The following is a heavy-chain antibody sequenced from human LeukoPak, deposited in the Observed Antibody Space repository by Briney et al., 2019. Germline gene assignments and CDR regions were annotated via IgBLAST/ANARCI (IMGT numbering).Heavy chain of an antibody. Sequence: GRSLRLSCAASGFTLSSYAMHWVRQAPGKGLERVAVISYDGSNKYYADSVKGRFTISRDNSKNTLYLQMNSLRAEDTAVYYCARVVRAYCGGDCYLSYYGMDVWGQGTTVTVSS. CDR1: GFTLSSYA. CDR3: ARVVRAYCGGDCYLSYYGMDV. D-gene: IGHD2-21*02. V-gene: IGHV3-30-3*01. J-gene: IGHJ6*02. CDR2: ISYDGSNK.